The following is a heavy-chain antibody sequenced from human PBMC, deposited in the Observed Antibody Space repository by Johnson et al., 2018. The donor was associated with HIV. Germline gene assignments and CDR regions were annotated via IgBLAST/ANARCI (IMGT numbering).Heavy chain of an antibody. CDR3: ARGERFGGTQEAFDI. CDR1: GFTFSSYD. V-gene: IGHV3-13*01. D-gene: IGHD1-26*01. Sequence: VQLVESGGGLVQPGGSLRLSCAASGFTFSSYDMHWVRQATGKGLEWVSAIGTAGDTYYPGSVKGRFTISGENAKNSLYLQMNSLRAGDTAVYYCARGERFGGTQEAFDIWGQGTMVTVSS. J-gene: IGHJ3*02. CDR2: IGTAGDT.